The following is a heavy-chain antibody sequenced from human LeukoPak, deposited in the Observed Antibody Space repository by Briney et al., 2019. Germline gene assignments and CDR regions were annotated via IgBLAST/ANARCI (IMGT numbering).Heavy chain of an antibody. Sequence: SVKVSCKASGGTFSSYAISWVRQAPGQGLEWMGGIIPIFGTANYAQKFQGRVTITTDESTSTVYMELSSLRSEDTAVYYCPRGLGQLGSFQHWGQGTLVTVSS. CDR2: IIPIFGTA. V-gene: IGHV1-69*05. CDR1: GGTFSSYA. CDR3: PRGLGQLGSFQH. J-gene: IGHJ1*01. D-gene: IGHD6-6*01.